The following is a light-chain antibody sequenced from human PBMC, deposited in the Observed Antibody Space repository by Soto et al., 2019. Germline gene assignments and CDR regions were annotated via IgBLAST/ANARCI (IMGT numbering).Light chain of an antibody. CDR1: QDVSRY. CDR3: QPYNNWPLT. CDR2: DTS. J-gene: IGKJ4*01. V-gene: IGKV3-15*01. Sequence: EIVVTQSPATLSLSPGERATLSCRASQDVSRYLAWYQQKPGQTPRLLIYDTSTRATGVPARFSGSRSGPEFTLTINSLQSEDFAIYYCQPYNNWPLTFGGGTKVDIK.